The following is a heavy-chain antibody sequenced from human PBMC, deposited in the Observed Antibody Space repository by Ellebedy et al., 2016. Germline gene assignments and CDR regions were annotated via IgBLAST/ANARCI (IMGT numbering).Heavy chain of an antibody. CDR2: IYHSGST. Sequence: SETLSLTCAVSGGSISSSNWWCWVRQPPGKGLEWIGEIYHSGSTNYNPSLKSRVTISVDKSKNQFSLKLSSVTAADTAVYYCARESPLNYDSSGYYPYDAFDIWGQGTMVTVSS. V-gene: IGHV4-4*02. D-gene: IGHD3-22*01. J-gene: IGHJ3*02. CDR1: GGSISSSNW. CDR3: ARESPLNYDSSGYYPYDAFDI.